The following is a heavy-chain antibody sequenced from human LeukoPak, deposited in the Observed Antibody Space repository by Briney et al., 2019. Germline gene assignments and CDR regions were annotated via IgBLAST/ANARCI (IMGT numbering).Heavy chain of an antibody. D-gene: IGHD3-22*01. CDR1: GGSMSSYY. J-gene: IGHJ4*02. CDR2: TYYSGNT. CDR3: ARVFHDSSGYPFDY. V-gene: IGHV4-59*01. Sequence: PSETLSLTCTVSGGSMSSYYWSWIRQPPGKGLEWIGYTYYSGNTNCNPSLKSRVTISVDTSKNQFSLKVSSVTAADTAVYYCARVFHDSSGYPFDYWGQGTLVTVSS.